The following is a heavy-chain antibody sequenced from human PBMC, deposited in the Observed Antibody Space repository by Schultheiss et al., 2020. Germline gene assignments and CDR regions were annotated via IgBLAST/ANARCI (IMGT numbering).Heavy chain of an antibody. CDR1: GFTFSDYY. CDR2: VSNSGETT. CDR3: ARDALTVPGLWVGWFDP. J-gene: IGHJ5*02. Sequence: GGSLRLSCAASGFTFSDYYMAWIRQAPGKELEWVAYVSNSGETTYYAESVKGRFTISRDNARTSLYLQMDSLRAEDTAVYHCARDALTVPGLWVGWFDPWGQGTLVTVSS. D-gene: IGHD7-27*01. V-gene: IGHV3-11*01.